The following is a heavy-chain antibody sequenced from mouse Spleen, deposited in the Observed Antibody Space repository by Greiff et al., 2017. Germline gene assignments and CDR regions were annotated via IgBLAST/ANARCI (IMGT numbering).Heavy chain of an antibody. CDR2: INPSTGGT. Sequence: VQLQQSGPELVKPGASVKISCKASGYSFTGYYMNWVKQSPEKSLEWIGEINPSTGGTTYNQKFKAKATLTVDKSSSTAYMQLKSLTSEDSAVYYCARGGGTGFAYWGQGTLVTVSA. CDR1: GYSFTGYY. V-gene: IGHV1-42*01. CDR3: ARGGGTGFAY. J-gene: IGHJ3*01. D-gene: IGHD3-3*01.